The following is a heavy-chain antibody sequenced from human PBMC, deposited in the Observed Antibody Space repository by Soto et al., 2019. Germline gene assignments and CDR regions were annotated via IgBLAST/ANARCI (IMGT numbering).Heavy chain of an antibody. Sequence: SETLSLTCTVSGGSISSYYWSWIRQPPGKGLEWIGYIYYSGSTNYNPSLKSRVTISVDTSKNQFSLKLSSVTAADTAVYYCARAANGVVIIFDYWGQGTLVTVSS. CDR1: GGSISSYY. D-gene: IGHD3-3*01. CDR3: ARAANGVVIIFDY. V-gene: IGHV4-59*01. CDR2: IYYSGST. J-gene: IGHJ4*02.